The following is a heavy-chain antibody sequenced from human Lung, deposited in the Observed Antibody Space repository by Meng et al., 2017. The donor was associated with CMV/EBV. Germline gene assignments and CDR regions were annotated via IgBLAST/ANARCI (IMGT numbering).Heavy chain of an antibody. CDR2: ISGSGGST. V-gene: IGHV3-23*01. D-gene: IGHD5-12*01. J-gene: IGHJ4*02. CDR1: GFRFSSYA. CDR3: AKFRSGNDWVPDY. Sequence: AASGFRFSSYAMSWVRQEPGKGLEWVSAISGSGGSTYYADAVKGRFTISRDNSKNTLYLQMNSLRAEDTAVYYCAKFRSGNDWVPDYWGQGTLVTVSS.